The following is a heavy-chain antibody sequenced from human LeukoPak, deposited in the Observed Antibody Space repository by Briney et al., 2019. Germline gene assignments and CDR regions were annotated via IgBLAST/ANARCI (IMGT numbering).Heavy chain of an antibody. CDR2: INHSGST. D-gene: IGHD3-10*02. V-gene: IGHV4-34*01. CDR3: ARGTLVRGISY. Sequence: SETLSLTCAVYGESFTNYYWNWIRQSPGKGLEWIGDINHSGSTNYNPSLKSGVTISKDTSKKQFSLKLISVTAADTAVYSCARGTLVRGISYWGQGALVTVSS. J-gene: IGHJ4*02. CDR1: GESFTNYY.